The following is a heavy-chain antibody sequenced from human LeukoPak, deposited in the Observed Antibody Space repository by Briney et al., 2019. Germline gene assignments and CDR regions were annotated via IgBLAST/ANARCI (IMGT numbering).Heavy chain of an antibody. Sequence: AGRSLRLSCAASGFTFSSYAMHWVRQAPGKGLEWVAVISYDGSNKYYADSVKGRFTISRDNSKNTLYLQMNSLRAEDTAVCYCAGGKRWLQLDYWGQGTLVTVSS. J-gene: IGHJ4*02. CDR3: AGGKRWLQLDY. D-gene: IGHD5-24*01. CDR1: GFTFSSYA. CDR2: ISYDGSNK. V-gene: IGHV3-30-3*01.